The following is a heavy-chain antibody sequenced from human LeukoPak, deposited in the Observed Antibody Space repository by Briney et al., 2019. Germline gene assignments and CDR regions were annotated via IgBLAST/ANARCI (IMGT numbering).Heavy chain of an antibody. V-gene: IGHV3-11*04. Sequence: GGSLRLSCAASGFTFSDYYMSWIRQAPGKGLEWVSYISSSGSTIYYADSVKGRFTISRDNAKNSLYLQMNSLRAEDTAVYYCAKATVAAPSGYFDYWGQGTLVTVSS. J-gene: IGHJ4*02. CDR3: AKATVAAPSGYFDY. CDR2: ISSSGSTI. CDR1: GFTFSDYY. D-gene: IGHD6-19*01.